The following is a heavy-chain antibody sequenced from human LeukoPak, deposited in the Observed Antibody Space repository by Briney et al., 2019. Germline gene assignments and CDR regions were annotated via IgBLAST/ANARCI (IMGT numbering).Heavy chain of an antibody. Sequence: SETLSLTCTVSGGSINIYYWSWVRQPPGKGLEWIGYTSNAGNTNYNPSLKSRVTMSVDTSKSQFSLKLSSVTAADTAVYYCTRGPLGGGYTYFDYWGQGTLVTVSS. J-gene: IGHJ4*02. CDR1: GGSINIYY. CDR2: TSNAGNT. D-gene: IGHD5-12*01. CDR3: TRGPLGGGYTYFDY. V-gene: IGHV4-59*01.